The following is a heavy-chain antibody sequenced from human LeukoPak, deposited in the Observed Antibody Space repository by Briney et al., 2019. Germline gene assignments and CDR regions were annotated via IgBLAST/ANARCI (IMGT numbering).Heavy chain of an antibody. V-gene: IGHV3-30*02. J-gene: IGHJ4*02. CDR1: GFTFSSYG. CDR2: IRYDGSNK. Sequence: PGGSLRLSCAASGFTFSSYGMHWVRQAPGTGLEWVAFIRYDGSNKYYADSVKGRFTISRDNSKNTLYLQMNSLRAEDTAVYYCAKAKGGYSGSYPSDYFDYWGQGTLVTVSS. D-gene: IGHD1-26*01. CDR3: AKAKGGYSGSYPSDYFDY.